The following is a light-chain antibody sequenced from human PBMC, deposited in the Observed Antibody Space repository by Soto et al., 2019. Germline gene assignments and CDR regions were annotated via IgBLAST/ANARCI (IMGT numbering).Light chain of an antibody. CDR1: QSISSW. CDR2: DAS. V-gene: IGKV1-5*01. J-gene: IGKJ1*01. CDR3: QQYNRYFTWT. Sequence: DIQMTQSPSTLSASVGDRVTITCRASQSISSWFAWYQQKPGKAPKLLIYDASSLESGVPSRFSGSGSGTECTLTISSLQPDDFAPYYCQQYNRYFTWTFGQGTKVEIK.